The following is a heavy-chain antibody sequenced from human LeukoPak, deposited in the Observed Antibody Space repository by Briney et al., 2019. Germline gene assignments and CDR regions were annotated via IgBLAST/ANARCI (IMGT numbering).Heavy chain of an antibody. V-gene: IGHV4-39*07. J-gene: IGHJ3*02. CDR2: IYYSGST. CDR3: ARAQGTTYYDILTLPFDI. CDR1: GGSISSSSYY. Sequence: SETLSLTCTVSGGSISSSSYYWGWIRQPPGKGLEWIGSIYYSGSTYYNPSLKSRVTISVDTSKNQFSLKLSSVTAADTAVYYCARAQGTTYYDILTLPFDIWGQGTMVTVSS. D-gene: IGHD3-9*01.